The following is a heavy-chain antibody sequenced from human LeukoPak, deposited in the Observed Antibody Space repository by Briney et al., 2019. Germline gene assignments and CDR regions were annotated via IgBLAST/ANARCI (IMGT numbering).Heavy chain of an antibody. D-gene: IGHD2-15*01. CDR3: ASIYCSGGSCYSEGEDYYYYYGMDV. V-gene: IGHV1-69*13. Sequence: ASVKVSCKASGYTFTSNYIHWVRQAPGQGLEWMGGIIPIFGTANYAQKFQGRVTITADESTSTAYMELSSLRSEDTAVYYCASIYCSGGSCYSEGEDYYYYYGMDVRGQGTTVTVSS. CDR1: GYTFTSNY. CDR2: IIPIFGTA. J-gene: IGHJ6*02.